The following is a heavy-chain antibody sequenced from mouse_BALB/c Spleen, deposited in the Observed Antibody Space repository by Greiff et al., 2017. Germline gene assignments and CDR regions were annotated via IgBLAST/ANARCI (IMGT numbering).Heavy chain of an antibody. D-gene: IGHD2-14*01. CDR1: GYSITSDYA. V-gene: IGHV3-2*02. CDR3: ARGRYYRYDFDV. CDR2: ISYSGST. J-gene: IGHJ1*01. Sequence: EVQLVESGPGLVKPSQSLSLTCTVTGYSITSDYAWNWIRQFPGNKLEWMGYISYSGSTSYNPSLKSRISITRDTSKNQFFLQLNSVTTEDTATYYCARGRYYRYDFDVWGAGTTVTVSS.